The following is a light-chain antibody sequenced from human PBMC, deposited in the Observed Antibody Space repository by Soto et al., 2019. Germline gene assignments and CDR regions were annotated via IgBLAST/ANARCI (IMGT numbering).Light chain of an antibody. CDR3: CSYAGSYTVL. CDR2: DVS. V-gene: IGLV2-11*01. Sequence: QSVLTQPRSVSGSPGQSVTISCTGTSSDVGGYNYVSWYQQHPGKAPKLIIYDVSKRPSGVPDRFSGSKSGNTASLTISGLQAEDEADYSCCSYAGSYTVLFGGGTKLTVL. CDR1: SSDVGGYNY. J-gene: IGLJ2*01.